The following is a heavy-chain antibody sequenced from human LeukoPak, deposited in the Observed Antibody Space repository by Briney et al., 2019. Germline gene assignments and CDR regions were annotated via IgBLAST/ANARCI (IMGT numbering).Heavy chain of an antibody. CDR3: ASSFDGDYFDY. J-gene: IGHJ4*02. Sequence: SETLSLTCTVSGGSISSYYWSWIRQPPGKGLEWIGYIYYSGSTNYNPSLKSRVTISVDTSKNQFSLKLSSVTDADTAVYYCASSFDGDYFDYWGQGTLVTVSS. V-gene: IGHV4-59*01. CDR2: IYYSGST. D-gene: IGHD3-9*01. CDR1: GGSISSYY.